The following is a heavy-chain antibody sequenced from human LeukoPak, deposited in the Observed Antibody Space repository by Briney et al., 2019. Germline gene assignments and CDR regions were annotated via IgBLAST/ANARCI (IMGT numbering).Heavy chain of an antibody. J-gene: IGHJ3*02. V-gene: IGHV4-59*01. Sequence: SETLSLTCTVSGGSISSYYWSWIRQPPGKGLEWIGYIYYSGSTNYDPSLKGRVTISVDTSKNQFSLKLSSVTAADTAVYYCARLYSSSWAWGAFDIWGQGTMVTVSS. CDR3: ARLYSSSWAWGAFDI. CDR2: IYYSGST. D-gene: IGHD6-13*01. CDR1: GGSISSYY.